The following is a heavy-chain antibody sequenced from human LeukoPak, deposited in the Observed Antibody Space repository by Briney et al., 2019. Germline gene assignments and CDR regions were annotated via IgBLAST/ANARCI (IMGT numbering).Heavy chain of an antibody. Sequence: PGGSLRLSCAASGITFSSLWMSWFRQAPSKGLGWVADIKHDGSEEHYVASVKGRFTISRDNAKLYLQMNSLRAEDTAVYYCAGGQGWHFDLWGLGTLITVSS. CDR2: IKHDGSEE. CDR3: AGGQGWHFDL. D-gene: IGHD2-15*01. V-gene: IGHV3-7*01. CDR1: GITFSSLW. J-gene: IGHJ2*01.